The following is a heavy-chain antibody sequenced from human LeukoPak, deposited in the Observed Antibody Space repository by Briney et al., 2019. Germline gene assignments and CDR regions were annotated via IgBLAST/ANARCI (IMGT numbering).Heavy chain of an antibody. D-gene: IGHD6-19*01. J-gene: IGHJ1*01. Sequence: SETLSLTCTVSGGSISSYYWSWIRQPPGKGLEWIGEINHSGSTNYNPSLKSRVTISVDTSKNQFSLKLSSVTAADTAVYYCARHIIAEAVYAEYFQHWGQGTLVTVSS. CDR1: GGSISSYY. V-gene: IGHV4-34*01. CDR3: ARHIIAEAVYAEYFQH. CDR2: INHSGST.